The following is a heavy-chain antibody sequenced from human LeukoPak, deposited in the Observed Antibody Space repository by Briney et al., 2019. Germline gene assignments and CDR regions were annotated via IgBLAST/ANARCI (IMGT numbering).Heavy chain of an antibody. D-gene: IGHD1-20*01. CDR2: IKLDGSEK. CDR3: ARDANWNDYAFDI. J-gene: IGHJ3*02. V-gene: IGHV3-7*01. Sequence: GGSLRLSCVASGFTFGKYWMSWVRQAPGKGLEWVANIKLDGSEKNYVDSVKGRFTISRDNTKNSLYLQMNSLRAEDTAVYYCARDANWNDYAFDIWGQGTMVTVSS. CDR1: GFTFGKYW.